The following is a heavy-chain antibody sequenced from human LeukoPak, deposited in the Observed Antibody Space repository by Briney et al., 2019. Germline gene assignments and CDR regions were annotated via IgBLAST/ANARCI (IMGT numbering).Heavy chain of an antibody. V-gene: IGHV1-18*01. D-gene: IGHD2-2*01. CDR3: ARDWGGIVVVPAAILVARPFDY. CDR1: GYTFTSYG. CDR2: ISAYNGNT. J-gene: IGHJ4*02. Sequence: ASVKVSCKASGYTFTSYGISWVRQAPGQGLEWVGWISAYNGNTNYAQKLQGRVTMTTDTSTRTAYMELRGLRSDDTAVYYCARDWGGIVVVPAAILVARPFDYWGQGTLVTVSS.